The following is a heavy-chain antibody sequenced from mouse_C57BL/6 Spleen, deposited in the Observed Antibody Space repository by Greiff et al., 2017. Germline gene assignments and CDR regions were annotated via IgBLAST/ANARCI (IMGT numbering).Heavy chain of an antibody. CDR3: ARSDDYGSSYEYYYAMDY. D-gene: IGHD1-1*01. V-gene: IGHV1-64*01. J-gene: IGHJ4*01. Sequence: VQLQQPGAELVKPGASVKLSCKASGYTFTSYWMHWVKQRPGQGLEWIGMIHPNSGSTNYTEKFKSKATLTVDKSSSTAYRQLSSLTSEDAAVYYCARSDDYGSSYEYYYAMDYWGQGTSVTVSS. CDR1: GYTFTSYW. CDR2: IHPNSGST.